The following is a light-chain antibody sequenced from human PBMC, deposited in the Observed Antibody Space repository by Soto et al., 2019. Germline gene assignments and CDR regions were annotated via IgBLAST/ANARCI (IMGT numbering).Light chain of an antibody. CDR1: QSVNSNY. CDR3: QHDGTSPHT. CDR2: GAS. V-gene: IGKV3-20*01. Sequence: EIVLTQSPGTLSLSPGERATLSCRASQSVNSNYLAWYQQKPGQVPRPLIYGASIRAAGVPDRLSGSGSVTDFTLTISRLEPEDYAVSYCQHDGTSPHTFGQGTKLESK. J-gene: IGKJ2*01.